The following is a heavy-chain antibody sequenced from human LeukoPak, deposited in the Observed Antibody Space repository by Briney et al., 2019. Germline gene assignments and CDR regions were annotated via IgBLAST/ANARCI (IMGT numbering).Heavy chain of an antibody. V-gene: IGHV3-48*02. CDR2: ISSSSNTI. D-gene: IGHD3-10*01. CDR1: GFTFSSYS. Sequence: QPGGSLRLSCAASGFTFSSYSMNWVRQAPGKGREWVSYISSSSNTIYYADSVKGRFTISRDNAKNSLYLQMNSLRDEDTAVYYCARGMSYFGSGSYDNAFDYWGQGTLVTVSS. J-gene: IGHJ4*02. CDR3: ARGMSYFGSGSYDNAFDY.